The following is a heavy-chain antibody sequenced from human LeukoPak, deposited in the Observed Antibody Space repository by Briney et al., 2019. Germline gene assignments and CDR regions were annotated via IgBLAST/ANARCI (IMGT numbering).Heavy chain of an antibody. CDR1: GGSFSGYY. D-gene: IGHD3-22*01. CDR2: INHSGST. CDR3: ARAHYYDSSGYYPFDC. V-gene: IGHV4-34*01. Sequence: SSETLSLTCAVYGGSFSGYYWSWIRQPPRKGMEWIGEINHSGSTNYNPSLKSRVTISVDTSKNQFSLKLSSVTAADTAVYYCARAHYYDSSGYYPFDCWGQGTLVTVSS. J-gene: IGHJ4*02.